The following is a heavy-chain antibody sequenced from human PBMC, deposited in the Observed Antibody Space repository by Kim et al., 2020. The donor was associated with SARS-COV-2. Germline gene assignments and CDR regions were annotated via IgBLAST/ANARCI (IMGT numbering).Heavy chain of an antibody. Sequence: GGSLRLSCAASGFTFSSYAMHWVRQAPGKGLEWVAVISYDGSNKYYADSVKGRFTISRDNSKNTLYLQMNSLRAEDTAVYYCARASRGYTLRYYYYGMDVWGQGTTVTVSS. V-gene: IGHV3-30-3*01. D-gene: IGHD3-16*02. CDR2: ISYDGSNK. CDR1: GFTFSSYA. J-gene: IGHJ6*02. CDR3: ARASRGYTLRYYYYGMDV.